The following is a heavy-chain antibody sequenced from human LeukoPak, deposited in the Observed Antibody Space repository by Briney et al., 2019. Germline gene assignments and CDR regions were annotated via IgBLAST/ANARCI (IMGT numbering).Heavy chain of an antibody. V-gene: IGHV4-39*07. J-gene: IGHJ4*02. CDR2: IYHSGST. D-gene: IGHD3-22*01. CDR1: GVSISRGGYY. Sequence: SETLSLTCAVSGVSISRGGYYWSWIRQPPGKGLEWIGSIYHSGSTYYNPSLKSRVTISVDTSKSQFSLNLISVTAADTAVYYCAHDTSGYYSPFGYWGQGTLVTVSS. CDR3: AHDTSGYYSPFGY.